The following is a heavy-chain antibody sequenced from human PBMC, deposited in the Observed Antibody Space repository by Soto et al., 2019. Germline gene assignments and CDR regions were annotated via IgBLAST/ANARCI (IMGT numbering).Heavy chain of an antibody. D-gene: IGHD6-25*01. CDR3: ARDRSDSSRADSFDI. CDR2: IYRGRAT. V-gene: IGHV3-53*01. Sequence: EVQLVESGGGLIQPGGSLRLSCAVSGFSVSNTYMSWVRQAPGKGLEWISVIYRGRATYYGDSVKGRFTISRDDSRNTVYLQMNSLTTEDTAVYFCARDRSDSSRADSFDIWGQGTMVTVSS. J-gene: IGHJ3*02. CDR1: GFSVSNTY.